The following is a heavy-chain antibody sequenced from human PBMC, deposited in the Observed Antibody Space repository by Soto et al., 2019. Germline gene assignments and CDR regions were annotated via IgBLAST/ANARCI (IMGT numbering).Heavy chain of an antibody. D-gene: IGHD2-15*01. J-gene: IGHJ4*02. CDR1: GFTFSNFA. CDR3: ARESRIYAVNIGEF. Sequence: DVQLLESGGGLVQPGGSLRLSCAASGFTFSNFAMTWVRQAPGKGLEWVADISGSGSSTYYADTVKGRFTISRDKSMSTLYMQMNSLRAEDTAIYYCARESRIYAVNIGEFWGQGTLFNVS. CDR2: ISGSGSST. V-gene: IGHV3-23*01.